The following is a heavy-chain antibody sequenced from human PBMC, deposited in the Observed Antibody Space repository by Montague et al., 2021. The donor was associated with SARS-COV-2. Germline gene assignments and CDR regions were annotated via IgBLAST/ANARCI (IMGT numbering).Heavy chain of an antibody. D-gene: IGHD6-13*01. CDR1: GDSISTSTW. CDR2: IFHSGTI. CDR3: ATLSRRTAAGTRDYFGLDV. J-gene: IGHJ6*02. Sequence: SETLSLTCRVSGDSISTSTWWTWVRQTPGKGLEWIGVIFHSGTINYNPSLKSRVSISVDKSNNQFSLRLSSLIAADTAVYYCATLSRRTAAGTRDYFGLDVWGQGTTVVVS. V-gene: IGHV4-4*02.